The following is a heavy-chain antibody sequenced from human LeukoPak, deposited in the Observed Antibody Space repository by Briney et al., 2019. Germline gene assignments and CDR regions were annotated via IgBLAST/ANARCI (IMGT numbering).Heavy chain of an antibody. V-gene: IGHV3-7*01. J-gene: IGHJ4*02. CDR1: GFTFSSYW. Sequence: GGSLRLSCAASGFTFSSYWMSWVRLAPGKGPEWVANIKQDGSEKYYVDSVKGRFTISRDNAKNSLYLQMNSLRAEDTAVYYCARVSCGGDCYPGDYFDYWGQGTLVTVSS. D-gene: IGHD2-21*01. CDR2: IKQDGSEK. CDR3: ARVSCGGDCYPGDYFDY.